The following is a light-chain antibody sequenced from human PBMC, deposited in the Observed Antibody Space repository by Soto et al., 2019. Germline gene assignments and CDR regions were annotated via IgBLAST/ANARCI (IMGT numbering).Light chain of an antibody. CDR3: QQYGSSPLT. V-gene: IGKV3-20*01. CDR1: QSVSSSY. Sequence: EIVLTQSPGTLSLSPGERATLSCRASQSVSSSYLAWYQQKPGQAPRRLIYGASRRATGIPDRFSGSGSGTDFTRAISRLEPEDFAVYYCQQYGSSPLTFGGGTKVEIK. J-gene: IGKJ4*01. CDR2: GAS.